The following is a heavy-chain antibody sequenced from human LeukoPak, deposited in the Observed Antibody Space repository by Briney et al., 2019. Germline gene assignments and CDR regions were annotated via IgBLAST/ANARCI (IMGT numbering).Heavy chain of an antibody. CDR3: ARVDIVLMVYAFDY. J-gene: IGHJ4*02. D-gene: IGHD2-8*01. V-gene: IGHV3-21*01. Sequence: GGSLRLSCAASGFNFSSYSMNWVRQAPGKGLEWVSSISSSSSYIYYADSVKGRFTISRDNAKNSLYLQMNSLRAEDTAVYYCARVDIVLMVYAFDYWGQGTLVTVSS. CDR1: GFNFSSYS. CDR2: ISSSSSYI.